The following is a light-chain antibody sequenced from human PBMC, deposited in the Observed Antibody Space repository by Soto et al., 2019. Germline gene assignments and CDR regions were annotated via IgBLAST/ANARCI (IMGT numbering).Light chain of an antibody. J-gene: IGLJ2*01. Sequence: QLVLTQPPSVSGAPGQRVTISCTGSSSNIGAGYDVHWYQQLPGRARKLLIYGNTNRPSGVPDRFSGSKSGTSASLAMTGLQAEDEADYYCLSFDSSLSVVFGGGTKL. CDR1: SSNIGAGYD. CDR3: LSFDSSLSVV. CDR2: GNT. V-gene: IGLV1-40*01.